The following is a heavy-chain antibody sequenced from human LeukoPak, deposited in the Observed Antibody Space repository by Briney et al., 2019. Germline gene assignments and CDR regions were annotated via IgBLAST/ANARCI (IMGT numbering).Heavy chain of an antibody. CDR1: GGSFSGYY. Sequence: PSETLSLTCAVYGGSFSGYYWSWIRQPPGKGLEWIGEINHSGSTNYNPSLKSRVTISVDTSKNQFSLKLSSVTAADTAVYYCAKDRLRGYSYGYVDYWGQGTLVTVSS. V-gene: IGHV4-34*01. D-gene: IGHD5-18*01. J-gene: IGHJ4*02. CDR3: AKDRLRGYSYGYVDY. CDR2: INHSGST.